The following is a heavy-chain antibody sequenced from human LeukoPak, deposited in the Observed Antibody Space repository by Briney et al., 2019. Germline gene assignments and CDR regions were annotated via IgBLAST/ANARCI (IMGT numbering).Heavy chain of an antibody. Sequence: GGSLRLSCIASEFTFSSYSMNWVRQAPGKGLEWVSSISSSSSYIYYADSVKGRFTISRDNAKNSLYLQMNSLRAEDTAVYYCARERDYYGSGTLDYWGQGTLVTVSS. D-gene: IGHD3-10*01. CDR3: ARERDYYGSGTLDY. CDR1: EFTFSSYS. CDR2: ISSSSSYI. V-gene: IGHV3-21*01. J-gene: IGHJ4*02.